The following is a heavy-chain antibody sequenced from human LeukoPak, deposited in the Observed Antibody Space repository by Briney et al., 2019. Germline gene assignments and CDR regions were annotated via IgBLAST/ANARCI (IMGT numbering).Heavy chain of an antibody. CDR3: AKAGRLDY. D-gene: IGHD2-21*02. Sequence: GGSLRLSCAASGFTFDDYAMHWVRQAPGKGLEWVSGISWNSGSIGYADSVKGRFTISRDNAKNSLYLQMNSLRAEDTAVYYCAKAGRLDYWGQGTLVTVSS. CDR2: ISWNSGSI. J-gene: IGHJ4*02. V-gene: IGHV3-9*01. CDR1: GFTFDDYA.